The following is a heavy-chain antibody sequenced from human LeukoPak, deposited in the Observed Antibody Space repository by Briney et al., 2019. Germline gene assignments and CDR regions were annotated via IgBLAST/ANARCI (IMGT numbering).Heavy chain of an antibody. CDR3: ARGLEGYYYYYYMDV. D-gene: IGHD2-15*01. J-gene: IGHJ6*03. CDR2: IYYSGST. V-gene: IGHV4-59*01. Sequence: SETLSLTCTVSGGSITSYYWSWIRQPPRKGLEWIGYIYYSGSTNHNPSLKSRVAMSVDTSKNQFSLKLSSVTAADTAVYYCARGLEGYYYYYYMDVWGKGTTVTVSS. CDR1: GGSITSYY.